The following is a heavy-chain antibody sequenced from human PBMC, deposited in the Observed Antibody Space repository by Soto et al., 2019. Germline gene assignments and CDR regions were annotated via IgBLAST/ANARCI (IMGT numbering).Heavy chain of an antibody. J-gene: IGHJ4*02. CDR1: GFTFNIYS. CDR3: ARSVAGHFDY. V-gene: IGHV3-48*02. D-gene: IGHD6-19*01. CDR2: ITSDTATI. Sequence: EVQLVESGGGLVQPGGSLRLSCAASGFTFNIYSMNWVRQAPGKGLEWVSYITSDTATIHYADSVRGRFTISRDNAENSLFLQMNSLRDEDTAAYDCARSVAGHFDYWGQGALVTVSS.